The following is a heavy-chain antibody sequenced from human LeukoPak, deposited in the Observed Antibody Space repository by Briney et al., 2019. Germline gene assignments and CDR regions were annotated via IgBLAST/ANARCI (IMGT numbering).Heavy chain of an antibody. CDR2: IYYSGST. J-gene: IGHJ4*02. CDR3: ANRLPGIAAAVNYFDY. D-gene: IGHD6-13*01. CDR1: GGSISGYY. Sequence: PSETLSLTCTVSGGSISGYYWSWIRQPAGKGLEWIGRIYYSGSTYYNPSLKSRVTISVDMSKNQFSLKLSSVTAADTAVYYCANRLPGIAAAVNYFDYWGQGTLVTVSS. V-gene: IGHV4-59*05.